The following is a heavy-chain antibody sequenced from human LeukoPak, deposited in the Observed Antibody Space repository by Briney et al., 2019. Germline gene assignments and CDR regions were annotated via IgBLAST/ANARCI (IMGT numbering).Heavy chain of an antibody. CDR2: MNPNSGNT. J-gene: IGHJ6*02. V-gene: IGHV1-8*01. D-gene: IGHD6-6*01. CDR3: ARGGEIVARLKVVWGYYYYGMDV. Sequence: ASVKVSCKASGYTFTSYDINWVRQATGQGLEWMGWMNPNSGNTGYAQKFQGRVTMTRNTSISTAYMELSSLRSEDTAVYYCARGGEIVARLKVVWGYYYYGMDVWGQGTTVTVSS. CDR1: GYTFTSYD.